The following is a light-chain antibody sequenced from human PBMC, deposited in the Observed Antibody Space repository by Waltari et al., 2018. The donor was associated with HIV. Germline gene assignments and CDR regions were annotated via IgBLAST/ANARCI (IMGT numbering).Light chain of an antibody. CDR2: AAS. Sequence: DIQLTQSPSFLPASVGDRVTFTCRASQGISSYLAWYQQKPGKAPKLLIYAASTLQSGVPSRFSCSGSGTEFTLTISSLQPEDFATYYCQQLNSYPRTFGQGTKVEI. CDR3: QQLNSYPRT. J-gene: IGKJ1*01. V-gene: IGKV1-9*01. CDR1: QGISSY.